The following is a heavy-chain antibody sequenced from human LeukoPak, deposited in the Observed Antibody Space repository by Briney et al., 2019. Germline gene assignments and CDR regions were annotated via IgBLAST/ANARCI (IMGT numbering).Heavy chain of an antibody. CDR3: ATAPPGSGWYPDY. CDR1: GYTLTELS. Sequence: ASVKVSCKVSGYTLTELSMHWVRQAPGKGLEWMGGFDPEDGETIYARKFQGRITMTEDTSTDTAYMELSSLRSEDTAVYYCATAPPGSGWYPDYWGQGTLVTVSS. CDR2: FDPEDGET. D-gene: IGHD6-19*01. V-gene: IGHV1-24*01. J-gene: IGHJ4*02.